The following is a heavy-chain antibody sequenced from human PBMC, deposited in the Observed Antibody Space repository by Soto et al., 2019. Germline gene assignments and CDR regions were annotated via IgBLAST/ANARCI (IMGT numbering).Heavy chain of an antibody. D-gene: IGHD2-15*01. CDR2: INHSGST. Sequence: SETLSLTCAVYGGSFSGYYWSWIRQPPGKGLEWIGEINHSGSTNYNPSLKSRVTISVDTSKNQFSLKLSSVTAADTAVYYCGRVACSGGSCYYYYGMDVWGQGTTVTVSS. J-gene: IGHJ6*02. CDR3: GRVACSGGSCYYYYGMDV. CDR1: GGSFSGYY. V-gene: IGHV4-34*01.